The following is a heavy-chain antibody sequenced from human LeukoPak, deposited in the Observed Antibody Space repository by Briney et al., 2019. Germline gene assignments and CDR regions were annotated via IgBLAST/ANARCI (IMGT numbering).Heavy chain of an antibody. Sequence: GASLKISCKGSGYSFTSYWIGWVRQMPGKGLEWMGIIYPGNSETRYSPSFQGQVTISADKSISTAYLQWSSLKASDTAMYFCARSPADGYTYGVDDFWGQGTLVTVSS. CDR2: IYPGNSET. V-gene: IGHV5-51*01. CDR3: ARSPADGYTYGVDDF. CDR1: GYSFTSYW. J-gene: IGHJ3*01. D-gene: IGHD5-24*01.